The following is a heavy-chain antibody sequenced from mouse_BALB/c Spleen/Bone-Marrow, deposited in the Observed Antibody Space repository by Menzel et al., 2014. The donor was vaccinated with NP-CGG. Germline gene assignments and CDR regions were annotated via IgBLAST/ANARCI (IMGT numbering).Heavy chain of an antibody. CDR1: GYTFTSYW. V-gene: IGHV1S81*02. D-gene: IGHD2-1*01. Sequence: VNLVESGAELVKPGASVKLSCKTSGYTFTSYWMHWVKQRPGQGLEWIGEINPNNGRTNYNEKFKGKATLTIDTSSSTAYMQLSSLTSEDSAVYFCARGGNYGYWGQGTTLTVSS. CDR3: ARGGNYGY. CDR2: INPNNGRT. J-gene: IGHJ2*01.